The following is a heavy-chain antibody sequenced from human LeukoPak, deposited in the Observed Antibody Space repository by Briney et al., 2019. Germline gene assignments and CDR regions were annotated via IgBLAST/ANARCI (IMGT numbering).Heavy chain of an antibody. V-gene: IGHV1-46*01. CDR3: ARDPGAYSSSPPFDY. J-gene: IGHJ4*02. CDR1: GYTFTGYY. Sequence: ASVKVSCKASGYTFTGYYMHWVRQAPGQGLEWMGIINPSGGSTSYAQKFQGRVTMTRDTSTSTVYMELSSLRSEDTAVYYCARDPGAYSSSPPFDYWGQGTLVTVSS. D-gene: IGHD6-6*01. CDR2: INPSGGST.